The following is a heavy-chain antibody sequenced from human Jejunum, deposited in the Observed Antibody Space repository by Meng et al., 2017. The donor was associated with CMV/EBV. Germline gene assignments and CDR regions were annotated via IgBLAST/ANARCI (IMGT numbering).Heavy chain of an antibody. Sequence: SGLSVSNSYMNWVRQAPGKGLEWVSVIYSSGRTFYADSVKGRFTVSRDSSQNTVFLQMNNLRGEDTTIYYCARPSTPSYYYGMNVWGQGTTVTVSS. CDR3: ARPSTPSYYYGMNV. D-gene: IGHD2/OR15-2a*01. CDR1: GLSVSNSY. V-gene: IGHV3-53*01. CDR2: IYSSGRT. J-gene: IGHJ6*02.